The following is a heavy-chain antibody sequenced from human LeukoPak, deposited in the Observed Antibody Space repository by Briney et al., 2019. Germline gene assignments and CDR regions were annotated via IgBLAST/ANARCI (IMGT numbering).Heavy chain of an antibody. J-gene: IGHJ4*02. CDR1: GFTFSDYY. D-gene: IGHD3-16*01. CDR2: ISSSSSYT. Sequence: GGFLRLSCAASGFTFSDYYMSWIRQAPGKGLEGVSYISSSSSYTNYADSVKGRFTISRDNAKNSLYLQMNSLRAEDTAVYYCARESAGGGYFDYWGQGTLVTVSS. V-gene: IGHV3-11*05. CDR3: ARESAGGGYFDY.